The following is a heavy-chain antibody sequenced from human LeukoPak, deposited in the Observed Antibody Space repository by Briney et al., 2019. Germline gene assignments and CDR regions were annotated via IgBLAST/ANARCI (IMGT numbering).Heavy chain of an antibody. CDR2: FDPEDGET. CDR3: ATSGHYYGSGSYPDY. D-gene: IGHD3-10*01. CDR1: GYTLTELS. V-gene: IGHV1-24*01. Sequence: GASVKVSCKVSGYTLTELSMHWVRQAPGKGLEWMGGFDPEDGETIYAQKFQGRVTMTEDTSTDTAYMELSSLRSEDTAVYYCATSGHYYGSGSYPDYWGRGTLVTVSS. J-gene: IGHJ4*02.